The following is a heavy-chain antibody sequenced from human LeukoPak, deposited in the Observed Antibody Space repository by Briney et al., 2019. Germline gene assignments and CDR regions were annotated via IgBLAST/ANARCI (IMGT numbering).Heavy chain of an antibody. CDR2: FSASGST. D-gene: IGHD2-15*01. J-gene: IGHJ4*02. CDR3: AQDLSYIGLDN. V-gene: IGHV3-23*01. CDR1: GFTFRNYG. Sequence: PGGSLRLSCAASGFTFRNYGMNWVRQAPGKGLEWVPAFSASGSTYYADSVKGRFTVSRDNSENMLYLQMNSLRAEDTAVYYCAQDLSYIGLDNWGQGTLVTVSS.